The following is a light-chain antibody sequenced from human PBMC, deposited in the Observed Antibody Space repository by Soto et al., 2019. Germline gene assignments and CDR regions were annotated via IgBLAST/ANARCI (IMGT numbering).Light chain of an antibody. CDR3: QQANSFPFT. CDR2: AAS. V-gene: IGKV1-39*01. Sequence: DIQMTQSPSSLSASVGDRVTITCRASQTISSYLNWYQQKPGKAPTLLIYAASSLQSGVPSRFSGSGSGTDFTLTITSLQAEDSATYYCQQANSFPFTFGPGTKVDIK. J-gene: IGKJ3*01. CDR1: QTISSY.